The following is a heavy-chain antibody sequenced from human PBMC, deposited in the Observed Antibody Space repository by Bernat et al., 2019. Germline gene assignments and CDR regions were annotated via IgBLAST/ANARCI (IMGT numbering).Heavy chain of an antibody. J-gene: IGHJ4*02. D-gene: IGHD3-10*01. V-gene: IGHV3-30-3*01. CDR1: GFTFSSYA. CDR2: ISYDGSNK. CDR3: ARDLGYSGSYPELGLDY. Sequence: QVQLVESGGGVVQPGRSLRLSCAASGFTFSSYAMHWVRQAPGKGLEWVAVISYDGSNKYYADSVKGRFTISRDNSKNTLYLQMNSLRAEDTAVYYCARDLGYSGSYPELGLDYWGQGTLVTVSS.